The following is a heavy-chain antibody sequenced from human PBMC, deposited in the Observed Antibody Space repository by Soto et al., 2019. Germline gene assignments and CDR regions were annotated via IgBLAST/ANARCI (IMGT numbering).Heavy chain of an antibody. CDR1: GGSISSSSYY. CDR3: ARERGYCSGGSCPVDY. Sequence: QLQLQESGPGLVKPSETLSLTCTVSGGSISSSSYYWGWIRQPPGKGLEWIGSIYYSGSTYYNPSFKSRVTISVDTSKNQFSLKLSSVTAADTAVYYCARERGYCSGGSCPVDYWGQGTLVTVSS. D-gene: IGHD2-15*01. V-gene: IGHV4-39*02. J-gene: IGHJ4*02. CDR2: IYYSGST.